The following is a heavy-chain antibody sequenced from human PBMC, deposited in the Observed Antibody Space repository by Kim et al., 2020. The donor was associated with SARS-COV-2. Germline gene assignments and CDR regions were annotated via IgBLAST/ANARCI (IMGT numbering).Heavy chain of an antibody. V-gene: IGHV3-66*01. J-gene: IGHJ4*02. CDR1: GFTVRGNY. CDR3: ARDLYGFGELFVN. Sequence: GGSLRLSCVASGFTVRGNYMSWVRQAPGKGLEWVSTIYSGDSTYYAGSVRGRFTISRDNSKNTLYLQMNGLRAEDTAVYYCARDLYGFGELFVNWGRGALVTVSS. CDR2: IYSGDST. D-gene: IGHD3-10*01.